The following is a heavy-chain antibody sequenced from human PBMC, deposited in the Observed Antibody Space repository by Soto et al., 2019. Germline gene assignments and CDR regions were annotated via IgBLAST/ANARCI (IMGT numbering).Heavy chain of an antibody. CDR2: INPNSGGT. V-gene: IGHV1-2*02. J-gene: IGHJ5*02. CDR1: GYTFTDYY. CDR3: AREATSSWLGNWFDP. D-gene: IGHD6-13*01. Sequence: QVQLVQSGAEVKKPGASVKVSCKASGYTFTDYYMHWIRQAPGQGLEWMGWINPNSGGTNYAQNFQGRVTMTRDMSISTIYMELSRLRSDDTAVYYCAREATSSWLGNWFDPWGHGTLVTVSS.